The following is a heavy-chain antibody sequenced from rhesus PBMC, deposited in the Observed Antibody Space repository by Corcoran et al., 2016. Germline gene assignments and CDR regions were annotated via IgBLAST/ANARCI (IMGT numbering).Heavy chain of an antibody. D-gene: IGHD1-44*01. Sequence: QVQLQESGPGLVTPSETLSLTCAFSGVSISGYWWSWIRQPPGKGLEWVGEFNCNSGRTCNQPTLKSRVTIAKDASKDQFSLNLNSVTAVDTAVYSCANRRGNLGDAFDFWGQGLRVTVSS. J-gene: IGHJ3*01. V-gene: IGHV4-80*01. CDR2: FNCNSGRT. CDR1: GVSISGYW. CDR3: ANRRGNLGDAFDF.